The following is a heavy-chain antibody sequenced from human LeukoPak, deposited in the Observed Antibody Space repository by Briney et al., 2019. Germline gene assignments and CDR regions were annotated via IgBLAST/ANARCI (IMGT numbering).Heavy chain of an antibody. CDR2: INPNSGGT. D-gene: IGHD3-22*01. CDR1: GYTFTGYY. Sequence: ASVKVSCKASGYTFTGYYMHWVRQAPGQGLEWMGRINPNSGGTNYAQKFQGRVTMNRDTSISTAYMELSRLRSDDTAVYYCARSRYYYDSSGYYFYLDYWGQGTLVTVSS. J-gene: IGHJ4*02. V-gene: IGHV1-2*06. CDR3: ARSRYYYDSSGYYFYLDY.